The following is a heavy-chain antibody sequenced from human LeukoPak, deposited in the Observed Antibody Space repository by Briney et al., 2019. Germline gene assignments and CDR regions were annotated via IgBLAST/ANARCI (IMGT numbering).Heavy chain of an antibody. Sequence: GGSLRLSCAASGFSFSSSAMSWVRQAPGKGLEWGSAISGTGGSTYYADSVKGRFTISRDNSKNTLYLQMHSLRAEDTAVYYCAKVGGYYDSSGYCHDYWGQGTLVTVSS. CDR2: ISGTGGST. CDR1: GFSFSSSA. D-gene: IGHD3-22*01. J-gene: IGHJ4*02. V-gene: IGHV3-23*01. CDR3: AKVGGYYDSSGYCHDY.